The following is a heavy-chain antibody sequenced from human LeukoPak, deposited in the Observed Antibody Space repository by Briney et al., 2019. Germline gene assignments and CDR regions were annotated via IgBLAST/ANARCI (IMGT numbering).Heavy chain of an antibody. J-gene: IGHJ4*02. D-gene: IGHD1-26*01. Sequence: GGSLRLSCAASGFTFSRHSMHWVRQAPGKGLEWVAVISYDGSNKYYADSVKGRFTISRDNSKNTPYLQMNSLRAEDTAVYYCAKERYSGSYPDMYYWGQGTLVTVSS. CDR3: AKERYSGSYPDMYY. CDR2: ISYDGSNK. CDR1: GFTFSRHS. V-gene: IGHV3-30*01.